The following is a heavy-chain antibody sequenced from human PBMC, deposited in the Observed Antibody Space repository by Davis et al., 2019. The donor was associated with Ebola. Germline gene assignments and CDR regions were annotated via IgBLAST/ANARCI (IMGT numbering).Heavy chain of an antibody. V-gene: IGHV4-39*01. CDR2: IYYSGST. D-gene: IGHD4-23*01. J-gene: IGHJ4*02. Sequence: PSETLSLTCTVSGGSISSSSYYWGWIRQPPGKGLEWIGSIYYSGSTYYNPSLKSRVTISVDTSKNQFSLKLSSVTAADTAVYYCATLTVVTDYFDYWGQGTLVTVSS. CDR3: ATLTVVTDYFDY. CDR1: GGSISSSSYY.